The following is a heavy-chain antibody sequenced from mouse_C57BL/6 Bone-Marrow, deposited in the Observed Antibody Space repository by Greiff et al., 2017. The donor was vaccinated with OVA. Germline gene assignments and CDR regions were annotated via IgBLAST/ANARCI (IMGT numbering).Heavy chain of an antibody. Sequence: VQLKESGPELVKPGASVKIPCKASGYTFTDYNMDWVKQSHGKSLEWIGDINPNNGGTIYNQKFKGKATLTVDKSSSTAYMELRSLTSEDTAVYYCAREGNYYGSGGWFAYWGQGTLVTVSA. J-gene: IGHJ3*01. CDR3: AREGNYYGSGGWFAY. V-gene: IGHV1-18*01. D-gene: IGHD1-1*01. CDR2: INPNNGGT. CDR1: GYTFTDYN.